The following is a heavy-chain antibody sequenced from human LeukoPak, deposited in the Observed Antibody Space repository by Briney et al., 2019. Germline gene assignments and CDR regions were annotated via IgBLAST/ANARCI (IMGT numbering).Heavy chain of an antibody. V-gene: IGHV3-7*01. CDR1: GFTFNW. CDR2: IKPDGSER. Sequence: PGGSLRLSCAASGFTFNWMNWVRQAPGKGLEWVGNIKPDGSERNYMDSVKGRFTISRDNAKKSLYLQMNSLRAEDTAVYYCARDWGAYYHFFDSWGQGALVTVSS. J-gene: IGHJ4*02. CDR3: ARDWGAYYHFFDS. D-gene: IGHD3-22*01.